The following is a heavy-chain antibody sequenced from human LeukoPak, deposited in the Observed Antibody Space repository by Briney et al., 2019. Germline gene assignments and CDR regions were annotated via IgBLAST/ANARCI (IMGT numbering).Heavy chain of an antibody. D-gene: IGHD4-17*01. Sequence: PSETLSLTCTVSGGSINNYYWSWIRQPPGKGLEWIGYIYYRGSTNYNPSLKSRVTFSVDTSKNQFSLKLNSVTAADTAVYYCARGGDYGDLRYFDYWGLGILVTVSS. CDR3: ARGGDYGDLRYFDY. CDR2: IYYRGST. CDR1: GGSINNYY. J-gene: IGHJ4*02. V-gene: IGHV4-59*01.